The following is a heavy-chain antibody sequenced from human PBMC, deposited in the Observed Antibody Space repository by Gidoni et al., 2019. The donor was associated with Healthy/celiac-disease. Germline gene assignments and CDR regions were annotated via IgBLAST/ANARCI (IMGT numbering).Heavy chain of an antibody. Sequence: EVQLVESGGGLVKPGRSLRLSCTASGFTFGDYAMSWFRQAPGKGLEWVGFIRSKAYGGTTEYAASVKGRFTISRDDSKSIAYLQMNSLKTEDTAVYYCTRDRRAGDYDFWSGYYNWFDPWGQGTLVTVSS. CDR2: IRSKAYGGTT. D-gene: IGHD3-3*01. CDR1: GFTFGDYA. V-gene: IGHV3-49*05. J-gene: IGHJ5*02. CDR3: TRDRRAGDYDFWSGYYNWFDP.